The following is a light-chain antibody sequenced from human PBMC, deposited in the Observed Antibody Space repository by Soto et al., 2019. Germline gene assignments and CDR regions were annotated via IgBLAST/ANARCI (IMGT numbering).Light chain of an antibody. CDR3: QQRNIWPPVT. CDR1: PSVTNN. CDR2: GAF. Sequence: EIVLTQSPATLSFSPGERATLSCRASPSVTNNLAWYQQKPCQPPRLLIYGAFNRAAGIPARFSGSGSRTDFTLTISSLEPEDSAVYYCQQRNIWPPVTFGQGTRLEIK. J-gene: IGKJ5*01. V-gene: IGKV3-11*01.